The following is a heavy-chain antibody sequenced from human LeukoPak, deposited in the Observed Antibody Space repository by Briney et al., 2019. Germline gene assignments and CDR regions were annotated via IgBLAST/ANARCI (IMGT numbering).Heavy chain of an antibody. V-gene: IGHV3-23*01. Sequence: GGSLRLSCAASGFTFSSYAMSWVRQAPGKGLEWVSAIGASGGSTYYADSVKGRFTISRDNSKNTLYLQMNSLRAEDTAEYYCAKHVGYCSSNGCYFDYWGQGTLVTVSS. CDR1: GFTFSSYA. D-gene: IGHD2-2*01. CDR3: AKHVGYCSSNGCYFDY. J-gene: IGHJ4*02. CDR2: IGASGGST.